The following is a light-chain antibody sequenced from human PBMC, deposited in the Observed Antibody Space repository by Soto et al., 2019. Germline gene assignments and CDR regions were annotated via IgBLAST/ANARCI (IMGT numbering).Light chain of an antibody. J-gene: IGLJ1*01. CDR1: SSNVGVNF. Sequence: VLTQPPSASGTPGQRVTISCSGSSSNVGVNFVYWYQHLPGTAPKLLIYRNDQRPSGVPDRFSGSKSGTSSSLAISGLRYEDEADYYCAAWDDSLRGRVFGTGTKVTVL. CDR2: RND. CDR3: AAWDDSLRGRV. V-gene: IGLV1-47*01.